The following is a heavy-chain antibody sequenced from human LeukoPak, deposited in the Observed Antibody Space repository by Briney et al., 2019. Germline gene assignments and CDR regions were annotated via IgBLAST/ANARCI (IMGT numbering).Heavy chain of an antibody. J-gene: IGHJ4*02. CDR3: ARDYACSGGSCYPPDSDY. CDR1: GFTFSSFE. CDR2: ISSSGSSI. Sequence: GGSLRLSCAVSGFTFSSFEMNWVRQAPGKGLEWVSYISSSGSSIYYADSVKGRFTISRDNAKNSLYLQMNSLRAEDTAVYYCARDYACSGGSCYPPDSDYWGQGTLVTVSS. D-gene: IGHD2-15*01. V-gene: IGHV3-48*03.